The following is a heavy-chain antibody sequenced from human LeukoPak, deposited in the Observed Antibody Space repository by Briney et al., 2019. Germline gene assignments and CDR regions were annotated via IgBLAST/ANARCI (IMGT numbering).Heavy chain of an antibody. CDR1: GYTFTSYY. J-gene: IGHJ3*02. CDR3: ARYGFSSVWQGGWHAFDI. V-gene: IGHV1-46*01. CDR2: INPTSGDT. Sequence: GASVKVSCKASGYTFTSYYVHWVRQAPGQGLEWMGIINPTSGDTDYAQNFQGRDTMTRDMSTSTVYMELSSLRSEDTAVYYCARYGFSSVWQGGWHAFDIWGLGTMVTVSS. D-gene: IGHD6-25*01.